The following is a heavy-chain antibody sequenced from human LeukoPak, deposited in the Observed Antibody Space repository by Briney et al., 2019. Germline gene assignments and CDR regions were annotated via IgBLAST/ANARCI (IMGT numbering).Heavy chain of an antibody. D-gene: IGHD7-27*01. CDR1: GFTFSSYW. V-gene: IGHV3-48*04. CDR3: AREGTGAHGFDI. Sequence: PGGSLRLSCAASGFTFSSYWMHWVRQAPGKGLEWVSYISSSGSSIYYADSVKGRFTIPRDNAKNSLYLQMNSLRAEDTAVYYCAREGTGAHGFDIWGQGTMVTVSS. CDR2: ISSSGSSI. J-gene: IGHJ3*02.